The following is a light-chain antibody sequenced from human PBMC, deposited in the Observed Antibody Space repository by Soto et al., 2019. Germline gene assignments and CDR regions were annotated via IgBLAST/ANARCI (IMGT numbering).Light chain of an antibody. J-gene: IGKJ4*01. Sequence: DIVATQAPTTLSSSGGERFTITCRATQSVSIYLAWYQQKPGQPPSLLIYDASKRATGIPPRSSGSGSATDFTLTISSLQPEDFATYYCQQTNTYPLTFGRGTKVDIK. CDR3: QQTNTYPLT. CDR2: DAS. CDR1: QSVSIY. V-gene: IGKV3-11*01.